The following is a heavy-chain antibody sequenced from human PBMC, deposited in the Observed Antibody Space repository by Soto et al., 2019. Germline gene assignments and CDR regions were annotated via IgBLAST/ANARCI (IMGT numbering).Heavy chain of an antibody. CDR1: GVSISSCGYC. CDR2: IYYSGST. D-gene: IGHD3-3*01. V-gene: IGHV4-31*03. CDR3: ARDGGSYDFWSATRNIPDAFDI. Sequence: PSETLSLTCTVSGVSISSCGYCWSWIRRQPGKGLEWIGYIYYSGSTYYNPSLKSRVTISVDTSKNQFSLKLSSVTAADTAVYYCARDGGSYDFWSATRNIPDAFDIWGQGTMVTVSS. J-gene: IGHJ3*02.